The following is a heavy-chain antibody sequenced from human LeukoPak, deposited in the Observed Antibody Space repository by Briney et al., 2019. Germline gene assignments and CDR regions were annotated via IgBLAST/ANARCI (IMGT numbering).Heavy chain of an antibody. CDR1: GGSFSGYY. CDR2: IHISGST. V-gene: IGHV4-4*07. J-gene: IGHJ5*02. CDR3: ATDSGLS. D-gene: IGHD3/OR15-3a*01. Sequence: SETLSLTCAVYGGSFSGYYWSWIRQPAGKGLEWIGRIHISGSTDYNPSLKSRVTMSVDTSKNQFSLRLSSVTATDTAVYYCATDSGLSWGQGTLVTVSS.